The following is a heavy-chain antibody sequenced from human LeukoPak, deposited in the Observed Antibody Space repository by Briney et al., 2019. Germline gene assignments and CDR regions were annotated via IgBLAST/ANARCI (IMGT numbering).Heavy chain of an antibody. CDR3: ARHYYDTSGYNWFDP. J-gene: IGHJ5*02. V-gene: IGHV4-39*01. Sequence: SETLSLTCTVSGASISSSSYYWGWIRQPPGKGLEWIGSIYYSGSTYYNPSLKSRLTISVDTSKNQFSLKLSSVTAADTAVYYCARHYYDTSGYNWFDPWGQGTLVTVSS. D-gene: IGHD3-22*01. CDR2: IYYSGST. CDR1: GASISSSSYY.